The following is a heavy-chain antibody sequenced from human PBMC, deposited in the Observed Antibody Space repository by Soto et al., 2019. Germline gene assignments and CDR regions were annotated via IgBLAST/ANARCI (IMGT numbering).Heavy chain of an antibody. Sequence: SETLSLTCTVSGGSISSGGYYWSWIRQHPGKGLEWIGYIYYSGSTYYNPSLKSRVTISVDTSKDQFSLKLSSVTAADTAVYYCARARLRFLEWLSPWFDPWGQGTLVTVSS. CDR1: GGSISSGGYY. CDR2: IYYSGST. V-gene: IGHV4-31*03. CDR3: ARARLRFLEWLSPWFDP. D-gene: IGHD3-3*01. J-gene: IGHJ5*02.